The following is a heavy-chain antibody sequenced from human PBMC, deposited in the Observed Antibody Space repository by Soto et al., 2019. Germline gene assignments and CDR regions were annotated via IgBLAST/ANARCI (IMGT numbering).Heavy chain of an antibody. CDR1: GDSMSSYY. Sequence: SETLSLTCTVSGDSMSSYYWSWIRQPPGKGLEWIGYIYYSGTTNNNPSLKSRVTISVDTSKNQFSLKLSSVTAADTAVYYCARESSHYYYGMDVWGQGTTVTVSS. CDR3: ARESSHYYYGMDV. V-gene: IGHV4-59*12. D-gene: IGHD6-6*01. CDR2: IYYSGTT. J-gene: IGHJ6*02.